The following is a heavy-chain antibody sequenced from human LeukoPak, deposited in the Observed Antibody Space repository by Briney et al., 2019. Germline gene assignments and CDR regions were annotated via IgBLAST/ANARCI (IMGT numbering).Heavy chain of an antibody. Sequence: GGSLRLSCAASGFTFSSYAMHWVRQAPGKGLEWVAVISYDGSNKYYADSVKGRFTISRDNSKNTLYLQMNSLRAEDTAVYYCARDPGDKDDFWSGYLDYWGQGTLVTVSS. CDR1: GFTFSSYA. D-gene: IGHD3-3*01. J-gene: IGHJ4*02. CDR2: ISYDGSNK. V-gene: IGHV3-30-3*01. CDR3: ARDPGDKDDFWSGYLDY.